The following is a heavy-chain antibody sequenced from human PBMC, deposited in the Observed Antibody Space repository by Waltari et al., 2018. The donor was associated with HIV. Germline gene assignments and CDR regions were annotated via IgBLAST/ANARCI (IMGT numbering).Heavy chain of an antibody. D-gene: IGHD1-1*01. CDR1: GFNFGDYA. J-gene: IGHJ4*02. CDR3: TREAFPHWKTQMVHFDA. V-gene: IGHV3-49*04. Sequence: EVKLVESGGGVVEPGQSLRLSCKGSGFNFGDYAFNWVRQAPGKGPEWVGFIRKKTVGERTQYGASVRGRFSVSRDDSKSVAHLLMDNVGPDDTGTYYCTREAFPHWKTQMVHFDAWGQGTLVIVSS. CDR2: IRKKTVGERT.